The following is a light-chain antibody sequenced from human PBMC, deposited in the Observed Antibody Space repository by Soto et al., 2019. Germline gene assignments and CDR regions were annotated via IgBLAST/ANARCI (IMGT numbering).Light chain of an antibody. CDR3: QSYDNSLTGYV. J-gene: IGLJ1*01. V-gene: IGLV1-40*01. CDR1: STNIGAGFD. Sequence: QSVLTQPPSVSGAPGQRVTISCTGSSTNIGAGFDVHWYQQLPGTAPKLLIYGNTNRPSGVPDRLSGSKSGTSASLAISGLQADDVADYYCQSYDNSLTGYVFGSGTKVTVL. CDR2: GNT.